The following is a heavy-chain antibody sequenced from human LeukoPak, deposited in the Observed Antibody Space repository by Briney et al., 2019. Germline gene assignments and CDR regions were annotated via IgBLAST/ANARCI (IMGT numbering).Heavy chain of an antibody. CDR2: ISGSGGST. J-gene: IGHJ4*02. CDR1: GFTFSSYA. V-gene: IGHV3-23*01. CDR3: AKDLAYYYDSSGMDY. Sequence: PGGSLRLSCAASGFTFSSYAMSWVRQAPGKGLEWVSAISGSGGSTYYADSVKGRFTISRDNSKNTLYLQMNSLRAEDTAVYYCAKDLAYYYDSSGMDYWGQGTLVTVSS. D-gene: IGHD3-22*01.